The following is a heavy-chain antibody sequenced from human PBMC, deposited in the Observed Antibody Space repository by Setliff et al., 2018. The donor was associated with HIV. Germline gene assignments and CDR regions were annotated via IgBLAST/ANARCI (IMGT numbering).Heavy chain of an antibody. V-gene: IGHV4-61*09. J-gene: IGHJ4*01. CDR3: ARTRGYSYGTLAGFDY. CDR1: GGSISSGSYY. D-gene: IGHD5-18*01. Sequence: PSETLSLTCTVSGGSISSGSYYWSWIRQPAGKGLEWIGHIYTSGSTNYNPSLESRVAMSVDTSKQQFSLEVSPVTAADTAVYYCARTRGYSYGTLAGFDYWGRGSLVTVSS. CDR2: IYTSGST.